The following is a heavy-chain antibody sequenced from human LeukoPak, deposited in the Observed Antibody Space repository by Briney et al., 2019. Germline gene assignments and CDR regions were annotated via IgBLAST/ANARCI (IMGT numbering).Heavy chain of an antibody. Sequence: GRSLRLSCAASGFTFDDYAMHWVRQAPGKGLEWVSGISWNSGSIGYADSVKGRFTISRDNVRKSLYLQMNSLRIEDTALYYCAKDRGGGSQLGDAYDVWGQGTMVSVSA. V-gene: IGHV3-9*01. CDR3: AKDRGGGSQLGDAYDV. CDR1: GFTFDDYA. J-gene: IGHJ3*01. CDR2: ISWNSGSI. D-gene: IGHD5-24*01.